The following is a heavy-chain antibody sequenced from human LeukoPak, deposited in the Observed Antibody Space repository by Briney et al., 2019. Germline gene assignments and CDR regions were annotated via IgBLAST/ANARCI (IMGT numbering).Heavy chain of an antibody. V-gene: IGHV4-38-2*02. CDR3: ARYDYYDSSASTYYYYYIDV. Sequence: SETLSLTCTVSGYSIRSGYYWGWIRPPPRKGLEWIGSIYHSGITYYHSSLKSRVTISVDTSKNQFSLKLSSVTAADTAVYYCARYDYYDSSASTYYYYYIDVWGKGTTVTVSS. D-gene: IGHD3-22*01. CDR1: GYSIRSGYY. CDR2: IYHSGIT. J-gene: IGHJ6*03.